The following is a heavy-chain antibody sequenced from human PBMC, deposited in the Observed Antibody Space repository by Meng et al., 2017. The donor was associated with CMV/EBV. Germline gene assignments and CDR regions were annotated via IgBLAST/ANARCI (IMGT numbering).Heavy chain of an antibody. J-gene: IGHJ4*02. CDR1: GGTFSSYA. Sequence: SVKVSCKASGGTFSSYAISWVRQDPGQGLEWMGGIIPILGIANYAQKFQGRVTITADKSTSTAYMELSSLRSEDTAVYYCAMPERRCSSTSCSLVDWGQGTLVTVSS. V-gene: IGHV1-69*10. CDR3: AMPERRCSSTSCSLVD. CDR2: IIPILGIA. D-gene: IGHD2-2*01.